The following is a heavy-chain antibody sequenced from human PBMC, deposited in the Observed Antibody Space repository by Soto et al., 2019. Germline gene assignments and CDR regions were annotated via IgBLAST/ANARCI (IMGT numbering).Heavy chain of an antibody. CDR2: IVPIYRTA. J-gene: IGHJ4*02. CDR1: GYTFTSYY. D-gene: IGHD6-13*01. V-gene: IGHV1-69*13. Sequence: SVKVSCKASGYTFTSYYMHWVRQAPGQGLEWMGGIVPIYRTADYAQKFQGRVTITADESARTAYLEVRSLKSQDTAVYYCARDSGAKLSSSWGQGTLVTVSS. CDR3: ARDSGAKLSSS.